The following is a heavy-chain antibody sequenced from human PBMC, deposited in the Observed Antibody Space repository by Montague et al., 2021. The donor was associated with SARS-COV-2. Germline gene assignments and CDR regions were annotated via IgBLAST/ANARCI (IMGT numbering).Heavy chain of an antibody. J-gene: IGHJ5*02. V-gene: IGHV3-23*01. CDR1: GFTFSSYA. CDR3: AKDQQQLAAWGWFDP. CDR2: ISGSGGST. D-gene: IGHD6-13*01. Sequence: SLRLSCAASGFTFSSYAMSWVRQAPGKGLEWVSAISGSGGSTYCADSVKGRFTTSRDNSKNTLYLQMNSLRAEDTAVCYCAKDQQQLAAWGWFDPWGQGTLVTVSS.